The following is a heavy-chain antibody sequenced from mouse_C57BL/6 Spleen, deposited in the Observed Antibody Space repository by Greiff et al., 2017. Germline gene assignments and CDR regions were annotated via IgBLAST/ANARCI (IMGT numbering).Heavy chain of an antibody. V-gene: IGHV1-50*01. Sequence: QVQLQQSGAELVKPGASVKLSCKASGYTFTSYWMQWVKQRPGQGLEWIGEIDPSDSYTNYNQKFKGKATLTVDTSSSTAYMQLSSLTSEDSAVYYCASRGGYWGQGTTLTVSS. CDR2: IDPSDSYT. CDR1: GYTFTSYW. D-gene: IGHD3-3*01. CDR3: ASRGGY. J-gene: IGHJ2*01.